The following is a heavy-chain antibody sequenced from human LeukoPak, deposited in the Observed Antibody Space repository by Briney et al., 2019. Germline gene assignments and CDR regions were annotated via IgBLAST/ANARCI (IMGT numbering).Heavy chain of an antibody. J-gene: IGHJ4*02. D-gene: IGHD3-22*01. Sequence: SQTLSLTCTVSAGSISSGGYYWRWLRQHPGKGLEWIGYIYYSGSTCYNPSLKSRVTISVDTSKNQFSLKLTSVTAADTAVYYCARENPEYYYDSSGYKKRAPYFDYWGQGTLVTVSS. CDR1: AGSISSGGYY. CDR2: IYYSGST. CDR3: ARENPEYYYDSSGYKKRAPYFDY. V-gene: IGHV4-31*03.